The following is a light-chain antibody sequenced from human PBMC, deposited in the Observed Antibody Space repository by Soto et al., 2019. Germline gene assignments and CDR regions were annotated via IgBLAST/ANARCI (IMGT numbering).Light chain of an antibody. V-gene: IGKV1-9*01. Sequence: IQLTQSPSSLSASVGDRVTITCRASQGISSYLAWYQQKPGKAPKLMIYGASTLQSGVPSRFSGSGSGTEFTLTISSLQPDDVATYYCQHYNSYSEAFGQGTKVDIK. CDR1: QGISSY. CDR2: GAS. J-gene: IGKJ1*01. CDR3: QHYNSYSEA.